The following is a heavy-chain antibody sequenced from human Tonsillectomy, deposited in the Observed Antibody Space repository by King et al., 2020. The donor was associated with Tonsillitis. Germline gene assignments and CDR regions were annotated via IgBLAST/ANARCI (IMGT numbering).Heavy chain of an antibody. Sequence: LQLQESGPGLVKPSETLSLTCTVSGGSISSSSYYWGWIRQPPGKGLEWIGSIYYSGSTYYNPSLKSRVTISVDTSKNQFSLKLSSVTASYTAVYYCARDPCGSYYYFSHQYYFDYWGRGTLVTVSS. J-gene: IGHJ4*02. V-gene: IGHV4-39*07. CDR3: ARDPCGSYYYFSHQYYFDY. D-gene: IGHD1-26*01. CDR1: GGSISSSSYY. CDR2: IYYSGST.